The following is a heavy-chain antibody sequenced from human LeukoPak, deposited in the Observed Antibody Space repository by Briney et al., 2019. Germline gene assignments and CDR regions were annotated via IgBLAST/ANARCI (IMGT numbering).Heavy chain of an antibody. CDR1: GGSVSSGDYY. Sequence: SQTLSLTCTVSGGSVSSGDYYWSWIRQLPGKGLEWIGYIYYSGSTYYNPSLKSRLTISVDTSKNQSSLKLSSVTAADTAVYYCARRRGNTSGFQGYYFDYWGQGTLVTVSS. CDR2: IYYSGST. D-gene: IGHD6-19*01. V-gene: IGHV4-31*03. J-gene: IGHJ4*02. CDR3: ARRRGNTSGFQGYYFDY.